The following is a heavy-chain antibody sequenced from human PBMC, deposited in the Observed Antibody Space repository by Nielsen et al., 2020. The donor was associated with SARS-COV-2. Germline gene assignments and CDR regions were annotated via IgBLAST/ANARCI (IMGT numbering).Heavy chain of an antibody. J-gene: IGHJ4*02. V-gene: IGHV4-34*01. D-gene: IGHD6-13*01. Sequence: SETLSLTCAVYGGSFRGYYWSWIRQPPGKGLEWSGEIKHSGSTNYNPSLKSGVTISVDTSKNQFSLKLSSVTAADPAVYYCARPKRAAAGNSYFDYWGQGTLVTVSS. CDR1: GGSFRGYY. CDR3: ARPKRAAAGNSYFDY. CDR2: IKHSGST.